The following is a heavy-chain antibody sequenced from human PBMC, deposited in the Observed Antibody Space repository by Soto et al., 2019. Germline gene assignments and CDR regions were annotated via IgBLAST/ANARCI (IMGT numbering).Heavy chain of an antibody. CDR2: ISRTRTYI. Sequence: GGSLRLSCAASGFTFSTYTMNWVRQAPGKGLEWVSSISRTRTYIYYADSVKGRFTISRDDANNSLYLQMHSLRAEDTAVCYCVRVANDLNYFDYWGQGALVTVSS. CDR3: VRVANDLNYFDY. J-gene: IGHJ4*02. V-gene: IGHV3-21*01. CDR1: GFTFSTYT.